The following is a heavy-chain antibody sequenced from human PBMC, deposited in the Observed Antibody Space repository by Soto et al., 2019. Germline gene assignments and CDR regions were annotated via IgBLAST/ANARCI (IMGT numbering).Heavy chain of an antibody. CDR2: ISYDGSNK. J-gene: IGHJ4*02. CDR1: GFRFSSYG. Sequence: SVQLSCAAFGFRFSSYGMHGVRQAPGKGLEWVAVISYDGSNKYYADSVKGRFTISRDNSKNTLYLQMNSLRAEDTAVYYCAKDQGGASALDYWGQGTLVTVSS. CDR3: AKDQGGASALDY. V-gene: IGHV3-30*18. D-gene: IGHD3-16*01.